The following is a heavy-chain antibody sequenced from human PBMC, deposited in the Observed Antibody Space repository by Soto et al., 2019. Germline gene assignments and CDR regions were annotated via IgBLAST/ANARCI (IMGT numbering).Heavy chain of an antibody. CDR1: GGSFSGYY. Sequence: SETLSLTCAVYGGSFSGYYWSWMRQPPGKGLEWIGEINHSGSTNYNPSLKSRVTISVDTSKNQFSLKLSSVTAADTAVYYCARGSTYYYDSSGWYYWGQGTLVTVS. D-gene: IGHD3-22*01. J-gene: IGHJ4*01. V-gene: IGHV4-34*01. CDR2: INHSGST. CDR3: ARGSTYYYDSSGWYY.